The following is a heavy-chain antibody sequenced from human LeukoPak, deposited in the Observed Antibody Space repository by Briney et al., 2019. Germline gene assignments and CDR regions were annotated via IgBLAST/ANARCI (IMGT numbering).Heavy chain of an antibody. CDR3: ARGSFWSGYTWDYYGMDV. Sequence: CKAXXXTFTGYYMHWVRQAPGQGLEWMGXXXXNSGGTNYAQKFQGRVTMTRDTSISTAYMELSRLRSDDTAVYYCARGSFWSGYTWDYYGMDVWGQGTTVTVSS. CDR2: XXXNSGGT. D-gene: IGHD3-3*01. J-gene: IGHJ6*02. CDR1: XXTFTGYY. V-gene: IGHV1-2*02.